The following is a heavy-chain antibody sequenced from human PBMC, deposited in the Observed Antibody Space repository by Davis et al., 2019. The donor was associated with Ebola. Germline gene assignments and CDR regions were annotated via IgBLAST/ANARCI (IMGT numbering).Heavy chain of an antibody. Sequence: PSETLSLTCTVSGGSISSSSYYWGWIRQPPGKGLEWIGSIYYSGSTNYNPSLKSRVTISVDTSKKQFSLKLSSVTAADTAVYYCRSIAAAGTPHYYYGVDVWGQGTTVTVSS. D-gene: IGHD6-13*01. J-gene: IGHJ6*02. V-gene: IGHV4-39*01. CDR3: RSIAAAGTPHYYYGVDV. CDR2: IYYSGST. CDR1: GGSISSSSYY.